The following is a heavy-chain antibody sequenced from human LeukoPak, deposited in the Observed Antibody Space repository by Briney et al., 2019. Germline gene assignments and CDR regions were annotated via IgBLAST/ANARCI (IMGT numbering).Heavy chain of an antibody. D-gene: IGHD5-12*01. CDR1: GYTFTSYG. J-gene: IGHJ3*02. CDR3: ARGYLGPEGDYDSVGVHTFDI. V-gene: IGHV1-18*01. CDR2: ISAYNGNT. Sequence: GASVKVSCKASGYTFTSYGISWVRQAPGQGLEWMGWISAYNGNTNYAQKLQGRVTMTTDTSTSTAYMELRSLRSDDTAVYYCARGYLGPEGDYDSVGVHTFDIWGQGTMVTVSS.